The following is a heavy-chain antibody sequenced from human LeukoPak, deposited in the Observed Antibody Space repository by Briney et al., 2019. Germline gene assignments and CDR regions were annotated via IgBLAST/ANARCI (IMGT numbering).Heavy chain of an antibody. D-gene: IGHD1-26*01. V-gene: IGHV3-15*01. CDR2: IKSKTDGGST. J-gene: IGHJ4*02. Sequence: GGSLRLSCAASGFTFSSFWMTWVRQAPGKGLEWIGRIKSKTDGGSTDYAAPVKGRFTTSRDDSKNTLFLQMNSLQTEDTAVYYCTTDSGNYWGQGTLVTVSS. CDR1: GFTFSSFW. CDR3: TTDSGNY.